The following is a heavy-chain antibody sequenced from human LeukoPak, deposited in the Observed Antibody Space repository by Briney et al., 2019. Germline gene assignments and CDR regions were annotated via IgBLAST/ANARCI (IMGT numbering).Heavy chain of an antibody. V-gene: IGHV3-53*01. J-gene: IGHJ3*02. CDR3: ARNILFAFDI. CDR2: IYNDGST. Sequence: GGSLRLSCAASGLTVSSSYMSWVRQAPGKGLEWVSIIYNDGSTYYADSMKGRFNLSRDNSKNTLYLQVNSLRAEDTAMYYCARNILFAFDIWGQGTMVTVSS. D-gene: IGHD2/OR15-2a*01. CDR1: GLTVSSSY.